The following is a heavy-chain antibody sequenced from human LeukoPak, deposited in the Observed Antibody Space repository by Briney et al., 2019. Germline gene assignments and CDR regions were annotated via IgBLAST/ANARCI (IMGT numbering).Heavy chain of an antibody. D-gene: IGHD3-22*01. CDR3: ARNTYYYDSSGYYFFDY. CDR1: GFTFSSYA. J-gene: IGHJ4*02. CDR2: ISYDGSNK. V-gene: IGHV3-30-3*01. Sequence: GGSLRLSCAASGFTFSSYAMRGVRQAPGKGLEGGAVISYDGSNKYYADSVKGRFTISRDNSKNTLYLQMNSLRAEDTAVYYCARNTYYYDSSGYYFFDYWGQGTLVTVSS.